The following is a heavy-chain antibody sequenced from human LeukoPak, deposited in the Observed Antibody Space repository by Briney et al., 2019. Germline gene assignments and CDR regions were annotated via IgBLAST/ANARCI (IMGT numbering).Heavy chain of an antibody. CDR2: IIPIFGTA. CDR3: ASLVGFVEIGSEAFDI. Sequence: GGSVKVSCKASGGTFSSYAISWVRQAPGQGLEWMGGIIPIFGTANYAQKFQGRVTITADKSTSTAYMELSSLRSEDTAVYYCASLVGFVEIGSEAFDIWGQGTMVTVSS. J-gene: IGHJ3*02. D-gene: IGHD5-24*01. V-gene: IGHV1-69*06. CDR1: GGTFSSYA.